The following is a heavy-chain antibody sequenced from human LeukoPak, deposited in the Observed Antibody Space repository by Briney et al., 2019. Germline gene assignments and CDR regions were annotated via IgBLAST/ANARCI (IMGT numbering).Heavy chain of an antibody. Sequence: SQTLSLTCTVSGGSISSGGYYWSWIRQPPGKGLEWIGYIYHSGSTYYNPSLKSRVTISVDRSKNQFSLKLSSVTAADTAVYYCARDPDSGYDGGYYFDYWGQGTLVTVSS. V-gene: IGHV4-30-2*01. CDR1: GGSISSGGYY. CDR3: ARDPDSGYDGGYYFDY. CDR2: IYHSGST. D-gene: IGHD5-12*01. J-gene: IGHJ4*02.